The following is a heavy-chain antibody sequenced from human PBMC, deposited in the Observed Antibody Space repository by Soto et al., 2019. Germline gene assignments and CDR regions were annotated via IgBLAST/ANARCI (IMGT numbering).Heavy chain of an antibody. J-gene: IGHJ6*02. CDR2: ISAYNGNT. D-gene: IGHD6-19*01. CDR1: GYTFTSYG. V-gene: IGHV1-18*01. CDR3: ARPREAGKNYYGVDV. Sequence: ASVKVSCKASGYTFTSYGISWVRQAPGQGLEWMGWISAYNGNTNYAQKLQGRVTMTTDTSTSTAYMELRSLRSDDTAVYYCARPREAGKNYYGVDVWGQGTTVTVSS.